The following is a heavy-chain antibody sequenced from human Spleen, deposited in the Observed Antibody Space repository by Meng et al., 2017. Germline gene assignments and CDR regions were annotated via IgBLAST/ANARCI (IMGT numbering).Heavy chain of an antibody. D-gene: IGHD3-10*01. V-gene: IGHV3-11*04. CDR2: ISSSGSTI. CDR1: GFTFSDYY. Sequence: QVELVESGGGLVKPGGSLRLSFAASGFTFSDYYMSWIRQAPGKGLEWVSYISSSGSTIYYADSVKGRFTISRDNAKNSLYLQMNSLRAEDTAVYYCAREDLRGVNLPTDAFDIWGQGTMVTVSS. J-gene: IGHJ3*02. CDR3: AREDLRGVNLPTDAFDI.